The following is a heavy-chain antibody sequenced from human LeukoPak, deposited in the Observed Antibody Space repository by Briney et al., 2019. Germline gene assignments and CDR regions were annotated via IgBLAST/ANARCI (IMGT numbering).Heavy chain of an antibody. V-gene: IGHV4-31*03. CDR3: ARVSDDSSGYAFDI. J-gene: IGHJ3*02. D-gene: IGHD3-22*01. CDR1: GGSISSGGYY. CDR2: IYYSGST. Sequence: SETLSLTCTVSGGSISSGGYYWRWIRQHPGKGLEWIGYIYYSGSTYYNPSLKSRVTISVDTSKNQFSLKLSSVTAADTAVYYCARVSDDSSGYAFDIWGQGTMVTVSS.